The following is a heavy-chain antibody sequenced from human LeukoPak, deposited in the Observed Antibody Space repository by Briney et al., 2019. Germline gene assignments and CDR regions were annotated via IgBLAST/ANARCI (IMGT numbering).Heavy chain of an antibody. CDR2: ISSSSSYI. D-gene: IGHD3-9*01. V-gene: IGHV3-21*01. J-gene: IGHJ5*02. CDR3: ARDLTSDYDVLTGQNWFDP. CDR1: LFTFSSYI. Sequence: GGSLRLSCVARLFTFSSYIINSGRQAPGKGLEWVSSISSSSSYIYYADSVKGRFTISRDNAKNSLYLQMNSLGAEDKAVYYCARDLTSDYDVLTGQNWFDPCGQGTLVTVSS.